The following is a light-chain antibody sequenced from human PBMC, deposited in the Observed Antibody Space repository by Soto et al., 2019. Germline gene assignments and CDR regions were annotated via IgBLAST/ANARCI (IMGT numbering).Light chain of an antibody. CDR1: QSVSRY. V-gene: IGKV3-11*01. J-gene: IGKJ3*01. Sequence: EVVLTQSPATLSLSPGERATLSCRASQSVSRYLAWYQQKRGQAPRLLIYDTSNRATGIPARFSGSGSGTDFTLTISSLEPEDFAVYYCQQRSNSPFTFGPGTKVDI. CDR3: QQRSNSPFT. CDR2: DTS.